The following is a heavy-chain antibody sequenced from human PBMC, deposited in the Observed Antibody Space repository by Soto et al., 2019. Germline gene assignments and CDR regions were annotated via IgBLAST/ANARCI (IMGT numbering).Heavy chain of an antibody. J-gene: IGHJ6*02. D-gene: IGHD2-15*01. Sequence: SQTLSLTCAISGDSVSSNSAAWNWISQSPSRGLEWLGRTYYRSKWYNDYAVSVKSRITINPDTSKNQFSLQLNSVTPEDTAVYYCARQSHIVVVVAATTDYYYYGMDVWGQGTTVTASS. CDR2: TYYRSKWYN. CDR1: GDSVSSNSAA. V-gene: IGHV6-1*01. CDR3: ARQSHIVVVVAATTDYYYYGMDV.